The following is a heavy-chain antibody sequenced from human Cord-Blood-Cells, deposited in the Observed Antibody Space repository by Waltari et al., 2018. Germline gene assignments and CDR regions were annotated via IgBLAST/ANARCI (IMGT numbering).Heavy chain of an antibody. CDR1: GFTFSSYS. J-gene: IGHJ3*02. Sequence: EVQLVESGGGLVKPGGSLRLSCAASGFTFSSYSMNWVRQAPGKGLEWVSSISSSSSYIYYADSVKGRFTISRDNAKNSLYLQMNSLRAEDTAVYYCARDFGSVAGAFDIWGQGTMVTVSS. D-gene: IGHD6-19*01. V-gene: IGHV3-21*01. CDR3: ARDFGSVAGAFDI. CDR2: ISSSSSYI.